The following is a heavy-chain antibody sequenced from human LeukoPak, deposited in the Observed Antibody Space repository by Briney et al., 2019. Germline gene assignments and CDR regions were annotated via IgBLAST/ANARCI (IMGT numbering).Heavy chain of an antibody. J-gene: IGHJ4*02. V-gene: IGHV3-48*04. D-gene: IGHD6-13*01. CDR3: ARTTGYSSSPAPDY. CDR1: GFTFSSYS. CDR2: ISSSSSTI. Sequence: GGSLRLSCAASGFTFSSYSMNWVRQAPGKGLEWVSYISSSSSTIYYADSVKGRFTISRDNAKNSLYLQMNSLRAEDTAVYYCARTTGYSSSPAPDYWAREPWSPSPQ.